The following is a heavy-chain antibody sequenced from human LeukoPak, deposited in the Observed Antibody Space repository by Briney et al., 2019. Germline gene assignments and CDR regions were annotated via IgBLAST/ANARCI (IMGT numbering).Heavy chain of an antibody. Sequence: GGSLRLSCAASGFTFSSYAMSWVRQAPGKGLEWVSYISTSSSVIYYADSVKGRFTISRDNAKNSLYLQMSSLRAEDTAVYYCARTPPNHYDSSGYYSHYDYWGQGTLVTVSS. D-gene: IGHD3-22*01. CDR3: ARTPPNHYDSSGYYSHYDY. CDR2: ISTSSSVI. CDR1: GFTFSSYA. J-gene: IGHJ4*02. V-gene: IGHV3-48*04.